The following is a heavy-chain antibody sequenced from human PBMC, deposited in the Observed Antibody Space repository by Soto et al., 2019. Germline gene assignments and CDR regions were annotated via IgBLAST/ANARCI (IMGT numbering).Heavy chain of an antibody. CDR3: ARVGSSGWSPDY. J-gene: IGHJ4*02. D-gene: IGHD6-19*01. CDR2: IFYTGST. V-gene: IGHV4-59*11. Sequence: KASETLSLTCTVSGGSISGHYWIWIRQSPGKGLEWIGYIFYTGSTNYNPSLKSRVTLSADTSKNQFSLTLSSVTAADTAVYYCARVGSSGWSPDYWGQGTLVTVSS. CDR1: GGSISGHY.